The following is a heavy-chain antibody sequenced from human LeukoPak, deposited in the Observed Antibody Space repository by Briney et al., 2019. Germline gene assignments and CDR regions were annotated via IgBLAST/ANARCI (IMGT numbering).Heavy chain of an antibody. CDR3: AREAYASGSFRTDYYYMDV. D-gene: IGHD3-10*01. CDR2: ISPTSGGT. J-gene: IGHJ6*03. V-gene: IGHV1-2*02. CDR1: GYTFTVYY. Sequence: ASVKVSCKASGYTFTVYYMHWVRHAPGQGLEWMGLISPTSGGTNYAQKFPGRVTMTRDTSISTAYLDLRRLISKDTAVYYCAREAYASGSFRTDYYYMDVWGKGTTVTISS.